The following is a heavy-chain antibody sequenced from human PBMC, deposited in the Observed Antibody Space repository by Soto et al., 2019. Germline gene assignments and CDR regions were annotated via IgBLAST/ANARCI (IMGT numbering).Heavy chain of an antibody. CDR1: GFTFSNAW. CDR2: IKSKTDGGTT. J-gene: IGHJ4*02. V-gene: IGHV3-15*01. D-gene: IGHD2-2*01. Sequence: EVQLVESGGGLVKPGGSLRLSCAASGFTFSNAWMSWVRQAPGKGLEWVGRIKSKTDGGTTDYAAPVKGRFTISRDDSKNTLYLQMNSLKTEDTAVYYCTTEGAYVRDKGSRYCSSTSCYRIPDYWGQGTLVTVSS. CDR3: TTEGAYVRDKGSRYCSSTSCYRIPDY.